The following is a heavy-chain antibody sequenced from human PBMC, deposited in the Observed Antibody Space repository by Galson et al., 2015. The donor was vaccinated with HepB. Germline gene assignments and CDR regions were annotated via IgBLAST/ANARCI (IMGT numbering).Heavy chain of an antibody. CDR2: ISYDGSNK. D-gene: IGHD3-10*01. CDR1: GLTFSSYA. V-gene: IGHV3-30*04. J-gene: IGHJ5*02. CDR3: ARGKGNYYGSGIENWFDP. Sequence: SLRLSCAASGLTFSSYAMHWVRQAPGKGLEWVAVISYDGSNKYYADSVKGRFTISRDNSKNTLYLQMNSLRAEDTAVYYCARGKGNYYGSGIENWFDPWGQGTLVTVSS.